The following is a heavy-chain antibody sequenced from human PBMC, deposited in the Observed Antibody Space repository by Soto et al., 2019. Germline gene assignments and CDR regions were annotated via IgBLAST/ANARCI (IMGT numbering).Heavy chain of an antibody. CDR2: IYYSGST. CDR3: ARVGSSCHSGGCYYYYGLGV. D-gene: IGHD1-26*01. Sequence: QVRLQESGPGLVKPSETLSLSCLVSGDSVGNGPYYWSWIRQSPGEGLEWIAYIYYSGSTNVNPSIESRVNISRDMSKNQFFLELRSVTAADAAVYFCARVGSSCHSGGCYYYYGLGVWGQGTTVAISS. J-gene: IGHJ6*02. CDR1: GDSVGNGPYY. V-gene: IGHV4-61*01.